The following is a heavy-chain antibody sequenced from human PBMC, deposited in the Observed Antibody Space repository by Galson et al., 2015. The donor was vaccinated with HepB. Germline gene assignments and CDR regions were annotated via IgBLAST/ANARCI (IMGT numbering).Heavy chain of an antibody. CDR2: INPKSGAT. J-gene: IGHJ5*02. Sequence: SVKVSCKASGYTFTGYYMHRVRQAPGQGLEWMGRINPKSGATDYAQKVQGRVTMTRDTAINAAYLEVTRLRSDDTAVYYCARVMEYYYQSSSYYLREDNWFDPWGQGTLVTVSS. D-gene: IGHD3-22*01. CDR1: GYTFTGYY. V-gene: IGHV1-2*06. CDR3: ARVMEYYYQSSSYYLREDNWFDP.